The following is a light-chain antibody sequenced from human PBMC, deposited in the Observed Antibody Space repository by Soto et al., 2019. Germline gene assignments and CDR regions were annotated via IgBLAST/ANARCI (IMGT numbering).Light chain of an antibody. J-gene: IGKJ1*01. Sequence: DIQMTQSPSTLSASIGDRVTITCRASQSISSWLAWYQQKPGKAPKLLIYGASSLESGFPSRFSGSGSGTEFTLTISSLQPDDFATYYCQQYNSYSWTFGQGTKVDIK. CDR2: GAS. CDR1: QSISSW. CDR3: QQYNSYSWT. V-gene: IGKV1-5*01.